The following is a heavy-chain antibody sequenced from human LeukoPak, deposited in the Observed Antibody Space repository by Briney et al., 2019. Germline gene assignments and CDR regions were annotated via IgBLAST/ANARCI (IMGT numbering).Heavy chain of an antibody. CDR3: ARQPLGAVAGPGAFDI. CDR1: GGSISSYY. Sequence: SETLSLTCTVSGGSISSYYWSWIRQPPGKGLEWIGYIYYSGGTNYNPSLKSRVTISVDTSKNQFSLKLSSVTAADTAVYYCARQPLGAVAGPGAFDIWGQGTMVTVSS. V-gene: IGHV4-59*08. D-gene: IGHD6-19*01. J-gene: IGHJ3*02. CDR2: IYYSGGT.